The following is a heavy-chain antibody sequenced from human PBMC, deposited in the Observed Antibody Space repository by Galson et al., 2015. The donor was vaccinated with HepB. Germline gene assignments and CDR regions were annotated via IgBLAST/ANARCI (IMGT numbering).Heavy chain of an antibody. CDR3: ARGGIGTIGGPSFDS. J-gene: IGHJ4*02. CDR2: VSTYNGDT. Sequence: SVKVSCKASGYTFTTYGINWVRQAPGQGLEWMGRVSTYNGDTRYAQKFQDRVTMTADTSTRTAYMELGSLRFDDTAVYYCARGGIGTIGGPSFDSWGQGTLVSVSS. CDR1: GYTFTTYG. D-gene: IGHD1-1*01. V-gene: IGHV1-18*01.